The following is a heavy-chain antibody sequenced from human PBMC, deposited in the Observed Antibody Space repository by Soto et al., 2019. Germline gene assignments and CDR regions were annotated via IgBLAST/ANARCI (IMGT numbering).Heavy chain of an antibody. CDR1: GYAFSKYG. V-gene: IGHV1-18*04. CDR2: IRPDTGDT. CDR3: ATSYDSGFDP. J-gene: IGHJ5*02. D-gene: IGHD5-12*01. Sequence: QLQVVQSGAEVERPGASVRVSCKAYGYAFSKYGISWIRQAPGQGLEWMGWIRPDTGDTNYAQKFQGRVTMTTDTSSNTAYMELRSLRSDDTAMYYCATSYDSGFDPWGQGTLVSVSS.